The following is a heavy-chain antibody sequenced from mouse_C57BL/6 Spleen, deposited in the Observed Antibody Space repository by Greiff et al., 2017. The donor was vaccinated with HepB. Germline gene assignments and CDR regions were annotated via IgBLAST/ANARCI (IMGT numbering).Heavy chain of an antibody. D-gene: IGHD2-1*01. CDR1: GYTFTDYY. CDR3: ARRGNYEDWYFDV. V-gene: IGHV1-19*01. Sequence: EVQLQQSGPVLVKPGASVKMSCKASGYTFTDYYMNWVKQSHGKSLEWIGVINPYNGGTSYNQKFKGKATLTVDKSSSTAYMELNSLTSEDSAVYYCARRGNYEDWYFDVWGTGTTVTVSS. J-gene: IGHJ1*03. CDR2: INPYNGGT.